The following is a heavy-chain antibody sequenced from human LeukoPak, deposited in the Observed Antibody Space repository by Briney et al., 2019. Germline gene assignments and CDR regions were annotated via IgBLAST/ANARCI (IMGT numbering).Heavy chain of an antibody. CDR3: AKADYDFWSGHYYYYGMDV. Sequence: PGGSLRLSCAASGFTFSSYSMNWVRQAPGKGLELVSYISSSSTTIYYADSVKGRFTISRDNSKNTLYLQMNSLRAEDTAVYYCAKADYDFWSGHYYYYGMDVWGQGTTVTVSS. J-gene: IGHJ6*02. V-gene: IGHV3-48*01. CDR2: ISSSSTTI. D-gene: IGHD3-3*01. CDR1: GFTFSSYS.